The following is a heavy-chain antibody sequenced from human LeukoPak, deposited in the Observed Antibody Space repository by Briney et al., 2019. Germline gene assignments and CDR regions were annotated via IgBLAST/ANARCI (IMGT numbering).Heavy chain of an antibody. CDR2: INPNGYS. J-gene: IGHJ6*02. Sequence: SKTLSLTCAVYGGSFSGYYWTWIRQSPGKGLEWIGEINPNGYSNYNSSLKSRVTISVDTSKNQFSLKLTSVTAADTAVYFCARGRDIRVLHILHYYYNALEFWGQGTPVTVSS. D-gene: IGHD2-15*01. V-gene: IGHV4-34*01. CDR3: ARGRDIRVLHILHYYYNALEF. CDR1: GGSFSGYY.